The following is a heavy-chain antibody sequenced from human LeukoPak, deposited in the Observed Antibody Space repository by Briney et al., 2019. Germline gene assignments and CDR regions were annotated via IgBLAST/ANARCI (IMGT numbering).Heavy chain of an antibody. CDR2: ISYSPIHI. Sequence: GGSLRLSCAASGFTFRSYSMNWVRQAPGKGLEWVSSISYSPIHIYYADSVKGRFTISRDDAKSSLSLQMNGLRVEDTAVYYCASGGSGELYWGQGILVTVSS. J-gene: IGHJ4*02. CDR3: ASGGSGELY. CDR1: GFTFRSYS. D-gene: IGHD3-10*01. V-gene: IGHV3-21*01.